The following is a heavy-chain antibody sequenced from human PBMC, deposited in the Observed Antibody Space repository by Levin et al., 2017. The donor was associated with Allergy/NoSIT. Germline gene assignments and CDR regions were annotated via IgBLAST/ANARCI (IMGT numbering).Heavy chain of an antibody. D-gene: IGHD1/OR15-1a*01. CDR2: ITGGGSDT. CDR3: AKKQGGTTGFSFDV. Sequence: HGESLKISCAASGFTFSEYAMTWVRQAPGKGLEWVSVITGGGSDTYYGDSVKGRFTVSRDNSKNTLYLELNGLRADDTAVYYCAKKQGGTTGFSFDVWGQGTMVTVSS. CDR1: GFTFSEYA. J-gene: IGHJ3*01. V-gene: IGHV3-23*01.